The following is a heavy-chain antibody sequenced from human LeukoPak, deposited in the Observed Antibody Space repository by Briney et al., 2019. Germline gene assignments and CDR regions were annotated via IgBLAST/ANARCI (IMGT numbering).Heavy chain of an antibody. CDR2: IYHTGTT. CDR1: GYSLSSGYY. D-gene: IGHD3-3*01. V-gene: IGHV4-38-2*01. J-gene: IGHJ4*02. Sequence: SETLSLTCAVSGYSLSSGYYWGWIRQPPGKGLEWIGSIYHTGTTHYNSALKSRVTISVDTSKNQFSLNLNSVTAADTAVYYCARLGLVPIFAVSPTGGQGILVTVSS. CDR3: ARLGLVPIFAVSPT.